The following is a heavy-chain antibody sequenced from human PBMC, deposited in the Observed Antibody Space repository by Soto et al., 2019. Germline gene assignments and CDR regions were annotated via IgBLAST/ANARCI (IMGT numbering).Heavy chain of an antibody. D-gene: IGHD2-15*01. J-gene: IGHJ3*02. CDR2: ISNRGDT. CDR3: AREPRYSRGGSCSITGDAFDI. V-gene: IGHV3-66*01. Sequence: EVQLVESGGGLVQPGGSLRLSCTASGFIVSDTYMNWVRQAPGKGLEWVSVISNRGDTHYSDSVRGRFSLYRDIAYNTVHLQMNNQRVEGTAVYYCAREPRYSRGGSCSITGDAFDIWGQGTMVTVSS. CDR1: GFIVSDTY.